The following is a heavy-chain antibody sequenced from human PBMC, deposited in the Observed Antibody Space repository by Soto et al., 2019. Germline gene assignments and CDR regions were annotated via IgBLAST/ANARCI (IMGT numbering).Heavy chain of an antibody. J-gene: IGHJ4*02. CDR2: IYYSGST. D-gene: IGHD4-17*01. CDR1: GGSISSSSYY. V-gene: IGHV4-39*01. Sequence: PSETLSLTCTVSGGSISSSSYYWGWIRQPPGKGLEWIGSIYYSGSTYYNPSLKSRVTISVDTSKNQFSLKLSSVTAADTAVYYCALGDYVYLIDYWGQGTLATVSS. CDR3: ALGDYVYLIDY.